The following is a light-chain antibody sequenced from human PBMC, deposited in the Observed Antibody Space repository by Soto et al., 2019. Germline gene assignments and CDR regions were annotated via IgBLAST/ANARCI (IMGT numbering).Light chain of an antibody. J-gene: IGKJ5*01. CDR2: GAS. V-gene: IGKV3-20*01. Sequence: EFVLTQAPDTLSLSPGERATLSCRASQSVSSSYLAWYQQKPGQAPRLLIYGASSRATGIPDRFSGSGSGTDFTLTISRLEPEDFAVYYCQQYGSSPPITFGQGTRLEI. CDR3: QQYGSSPPIT. CDR1: QSVSSSY.